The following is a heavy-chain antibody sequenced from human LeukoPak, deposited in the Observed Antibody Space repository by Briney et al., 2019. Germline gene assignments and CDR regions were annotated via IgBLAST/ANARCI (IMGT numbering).Heavy chain of an antibody. CDR2: ISWNSGSI. CDR1: GFTFDDYA. CDR3: AKDIRRYYDSSGYPFAFDI. V-gene: IGHV3-9*01. J-gene: IGHJ3*02. D-gene: IGHD3-22*01. Sequence: GRSLRPSCAASGFTFDDYAMHWVRQAPGEGLGWVSGISWNSGSIGYADSVKGRFTISRDNAKNSLYLQMNSLRAEDTALYYCAKDIRRYYDSSGYPFAFDIWGQGTMVTVSS.